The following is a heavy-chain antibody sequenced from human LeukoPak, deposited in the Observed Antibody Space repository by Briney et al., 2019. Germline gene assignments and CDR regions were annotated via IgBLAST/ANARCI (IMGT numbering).Heavy chain of an antibody. V-gene: IGHV4-30-2*01. CDR3: ARGDYDYLTRTEYFQH. CDR2: IYHSGST. CDR1: GGSISSGGYS. D-gene: IGHD3-16*01. Sequence: PSETLSLTCAVYGGSISSGGYSWSWIRQPPGKGLEWIGYIYHSGSTYYNPSLKSRVTISGDRSKNQFSLKLSSVTAADTAVYYCARGDYDYLTRTEYFQHWGQGTLVTVSS. J-gene: IGHJ1*01.